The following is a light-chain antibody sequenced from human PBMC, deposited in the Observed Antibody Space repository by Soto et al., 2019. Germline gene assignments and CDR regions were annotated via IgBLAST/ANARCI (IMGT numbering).Light chain of an antibody. V-gene: IGKV3-11*01. CDR1: QSVSSN. CDR3: QQRSEWPIT. Sequence: EIVMTQSPATLSVSPGERATLSCRASQSVSSNLAWYQQKPGQAPRLFIYDASNRATGIPARFSGSGSGTDFTLTISSLEPEDFAVYYCQQRSEWPITFGQGTRLEIK. J-gene: IGKJ5*01. CDR2: DAS.